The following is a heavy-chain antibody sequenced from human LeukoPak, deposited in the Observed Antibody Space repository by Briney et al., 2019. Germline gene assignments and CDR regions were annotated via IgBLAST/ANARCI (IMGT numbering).Heavy chain of an antibody. Sequence: SETLSLTCTVSGGSISGHYWSWIRQPPAKGLEWVGYVYYSGETNYNPSLESRVTISVDTSKNQFSLKLTSVTAADTAVYYCARLQGDSTAIFDYWGQGILVSVSS. CDR1: GGSISGHY. J-gene: IGHJ4*02. CDR2: VYYSGET. CDR3: ARLQGDSTAIFDY. V-gene: IGHV4-59*11. D-gene: IGHD2-21*01.